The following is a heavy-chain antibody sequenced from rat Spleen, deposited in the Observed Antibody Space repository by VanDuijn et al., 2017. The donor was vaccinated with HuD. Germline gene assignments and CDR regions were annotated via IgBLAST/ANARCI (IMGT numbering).Heavy chain of an antibody. CDR1: GFSLTSYT. CDR3: ARFPLYSSYFDY. J-gene: IGHJ2*01. V-gene: IGHV2-6*01. D-gene: IGHD1-8*01. Sequence: QVQLKESGPGLVQPSQTLSLTCTVSGFSLTSYTVSWVRQPPGKGLEWIAAISSGGSTYYNSALKSRLSISRDTSKSQVFLKMNSLQTEDTAMYFCARFPLYSSYFDYWGQGVMVTVSS. CDR2: ISSGGST.